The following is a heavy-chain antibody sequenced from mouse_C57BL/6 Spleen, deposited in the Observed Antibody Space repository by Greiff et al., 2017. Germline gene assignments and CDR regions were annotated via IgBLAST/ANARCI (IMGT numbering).Heavy chain of an antibody. CDR3: ARHTTVVATPFAY. Sequence: EVKLMESGGDLVKPGGSLKLSCAASGFTFSSYGMSWVRQTPDKRLEWVATISSGGSYTYYPDSVKGLFTISRDNAKNTLYLQMSSLKSEDTAMYYCARHTTVVATPFAYWGQGTLVTVSA. D-gene: IGHD1-1*01. J-gene: IGHJ3*01. CDR1: GFTFSSYG. CDR2: ISSGGSYT. V-gene: IGHV5-6*01.